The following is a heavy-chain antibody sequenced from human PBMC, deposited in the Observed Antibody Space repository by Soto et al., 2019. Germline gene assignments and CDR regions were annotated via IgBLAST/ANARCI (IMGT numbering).Heavy chain of an antibody. D-gene: IGHD3-22*01. V-gene: IGHV1-18*01. Sequence: ASVKVSCKASGYTFTSYGISWVRQAPGQGLEWMGWINASNGNTSYAQKLQGRVTMTRDTSTSTVYMELSSLRSEDTAVYYCARGTREHDSSGYYLPYFDYWGQGTLVTVSS. CDR2: INASNGNT. CDR1: GYTFTSYG. CDR3: ARGTREHDSSGYYLPYFDY. J-gene: IGHJ4*02.